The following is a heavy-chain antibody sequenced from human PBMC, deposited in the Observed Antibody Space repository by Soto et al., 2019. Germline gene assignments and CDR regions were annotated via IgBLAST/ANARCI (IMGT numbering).Heavy chain of an antibody. J-gene: IGHJ5*02. Sequence: ASETLSLTCTVSGGSISSYDWSWIRQPPGKGLEWIGYIYYSGSTNYNPSLKSRVTISVDTSKNQFSLKLSSVTAADTAVYYCARVRVEGITMVRGVIRWFDPWGQGTLVTV. V-gene: IGHV4-59*01. CDR3: ARVRVEGITMVRGVIRWFDP. CDR2: IYYSGST. D-gene: IGHD3-10*01. CDR1: GGSISSYD.